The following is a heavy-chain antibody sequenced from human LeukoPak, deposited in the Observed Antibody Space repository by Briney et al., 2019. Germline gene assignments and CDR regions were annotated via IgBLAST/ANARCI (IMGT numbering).Heavy chain of an antibody. CDR2: ISSSGSTI. D-gene: IGHD1-26*01. V-gene: IGHV3-11*01. J-gene: IGHJ4*02. Sequence: SGESLRLSCAASGFTFSDYYMSWIRQAPGKGLEWVSYISSSGSTIYYADSVNGRFTICVDNAKTSLYLQMNSLRAEDTAVSYCATGELQPDYSFDYWGQGPLVTVSS. CDR3: ATGELQPDYSFDY. CDR1: GFTFSDYY.